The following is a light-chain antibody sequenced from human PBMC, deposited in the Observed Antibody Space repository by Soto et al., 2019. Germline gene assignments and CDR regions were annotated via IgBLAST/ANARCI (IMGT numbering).Light chain of an antibody. J-gene: IGKJ5*01. CDR2: AVS. CDR1: QSLLHSDGKNY. CDR3: MQSTQLPSIT. V-gene: IGKV2D-29*01. Sequence: DIVMTQSPLSLSVTPGQSASISCKSSQSLLHSDGKNYLYWYLQKPGQHPQLLISAVSNRFSGVPDRFSGSGSGTDFTLKISRVEAEDVGIYYCMQSTQLPSITFGQGTRLEIK.